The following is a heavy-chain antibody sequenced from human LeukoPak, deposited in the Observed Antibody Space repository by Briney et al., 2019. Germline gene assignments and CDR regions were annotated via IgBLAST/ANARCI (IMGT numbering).Heavy chain of an antibody. CDR2: IKQDGSEK. CDR3: ARGPRVLITMVRGAFDI. Sequence: PGGSLRLSCAASGFTFSSYAMSWVRQAPGKGLEWVANIKQDGSEKYYVDSVKGRFTISRDNAKNSLYLQMNSLRAEDTAVYYCARGPRVLITMVRGAFDIWGQGTMVTVSS. D-gene: IGHD3-10*01. J-gene: IGHJ3*02. CDR1: GFTFSSYA. V-gene: IGHV3-7*01.